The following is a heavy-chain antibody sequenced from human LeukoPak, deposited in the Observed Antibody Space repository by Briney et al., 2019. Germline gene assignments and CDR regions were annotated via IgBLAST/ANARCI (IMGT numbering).Heavy chain of an antibody. CDR3: ARLAYDYIWGSYRPLDY. CDR2: ISTSGSRI. Sequence: GGSLRLSCAASGFTFSDYYMSWIRQAPGKGLECVSHISTSGSRIYYADSVKGRFTISRDNAKNSLYLQMNSLRAEDTAVYYCARLAYDYIWGSYRPLDYWGQGTLVPVSS. J-gene: IGHJ4*02. CDR1: GFTFSDYY. V-gene: IGHV3-11*01. D-gene: IGHD3-16*02.